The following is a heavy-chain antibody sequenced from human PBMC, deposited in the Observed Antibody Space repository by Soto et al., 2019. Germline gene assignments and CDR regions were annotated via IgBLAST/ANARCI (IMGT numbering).Heavy chain of an antibody. V-gene: IGHV3-15*07. J-gene: IGHJ4*01. CDR2: IKSKTDGGSA. CDR1: GFAFSNAW. D-gene: IGHD3-10*01. CDR3: TTDSRTTMPEVRFDY. Sequence: GGSLRLSCAASGFAFSNAWINWVRQTPGKGLQWVGRIKSKTDGGSADYAAPVKGRFAVSRDDSKNIVYLQMNSLKIEDTAVYYCTTDSRTTMPEVRFDYWGHGTLVTVSS.